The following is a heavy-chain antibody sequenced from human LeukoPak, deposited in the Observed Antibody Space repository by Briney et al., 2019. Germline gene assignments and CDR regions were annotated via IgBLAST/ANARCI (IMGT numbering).Heavy chain of an antibody. V-gene: IGHV3-30*02. D-gene: IGHD6-6*01. CDR3: AKDRGYSSSSNYFDY. Sequence: GGSLRLSCAASGFTFSSYGMHWVRQAPGKGLEWVAFIRYDGSNKYYADSVKGRFTISRDNSKNTLYLQMNSLRAEDTAVYYCAKDRGYSSSSNYFDYWGQGTLVTVSS. CDR1: GFTFSSYG. J-gene: IGHJ4*02. CDR2: IRYDGSNK.